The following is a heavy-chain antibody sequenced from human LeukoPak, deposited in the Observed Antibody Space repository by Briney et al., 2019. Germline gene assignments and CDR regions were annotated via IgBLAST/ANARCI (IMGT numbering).Heavy chain of an antibody. CDR3: ARLTPDGAFDI. V-gene: IGHV3-43*01. Sequence: GGSLRLSCAASGFTFDDYTMHWVRHAPGKGLEWVSLISWDGGSTYYADSVKGRFTISRDNSKNTLYLQMNSLRAEDTAVYYCARLTPDGAFDIWGQGTMVTVSS. CDR2: ISWDGGST. D-gene: IGHD4-23*01. CDR1: GFTFDDYT. J-gene: IGHJ3*02.